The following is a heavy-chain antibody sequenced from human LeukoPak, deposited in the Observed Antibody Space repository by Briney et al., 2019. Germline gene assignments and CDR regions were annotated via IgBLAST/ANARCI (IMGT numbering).Heavy chain of an antibody. CDR2: IFPSGGEI. Sequence: GGTLRLSCAASGFTFNAYSMGWVRQAPGKGLEWVSSIFPSGGEIHYADSVRGRFTTSRDNSKSILSLQMNSLIAEDTAIYYCATYRQVLLPFESWGQGTLVTVSS. D-gene: IGHD5-18*01. V-gene: IGHV3-23*01. J-gene: IGHJ4*02. CDR3: ATYRQVLLPFES. CDR1: GFTFNAYS.